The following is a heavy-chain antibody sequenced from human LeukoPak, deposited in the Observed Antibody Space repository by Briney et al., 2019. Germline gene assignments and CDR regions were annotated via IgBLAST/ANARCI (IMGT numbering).Heavy chain of an antibody. D-gene: IGHD3-9*01. Sequence: SETLSLTCAVYGASITGYYWSWIRQPPGKGLEWVGEIHYTGATSYNPSLKSRATISIDTSKNQVSLKLSSVTAADTAVYYCARGNILSGYCFDFWGQGALVTVSS. CDR2: IHYTGAT. CDR3: ARGNILSGYCFDF. J-gene: IGHJ4*02. CDR1: GASITGYY. V-gene: IGHV4-34*01.